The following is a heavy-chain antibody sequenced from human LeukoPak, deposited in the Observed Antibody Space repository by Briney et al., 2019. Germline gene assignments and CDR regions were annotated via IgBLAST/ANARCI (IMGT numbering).Heavy chain of an antibody. Sequence: SETLSLTCTVSGGSISSGSYYWSWIRQPAGKGLEGIGRIYTSGSTNYNPSLKRRVTISVDTSKNQFSLKLSSVIAADTAVYYCARVVSQYGDYAWIVNWFDPWGQGTLVTVSS. V-gene: IGHV4-61*02. J-gene: IGHJ5*02. CDR3: ARVVSQYGDYAWIVNWFDP. D-gene: IGHD4-17*01. CDR2: IYTSGST. CDR1: GGSISSGSYY.